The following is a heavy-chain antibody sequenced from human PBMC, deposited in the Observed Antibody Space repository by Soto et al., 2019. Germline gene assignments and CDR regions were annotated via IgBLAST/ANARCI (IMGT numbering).Heavy chain of an antibody. CDR3: AKGVRGVPNWFDP. Sequence: QVQLQESGPGLVRPSQTLSLSCTVSGGSISNSANHWSWIRQHPGEGLEWIGYIYYSGGTYYIPSLKGRVTMSIDASKNQFSLKLSSVTAAVTAVYYCAKGVRGVPNWFDPWGQGTLVTLSS. J-gene: IGHJ5*02. CDR1: GGSISNSANH. CDR2: IYYSGGT. V-gene: IGHV4-31*03. D-gene: IGHD3-10*01.